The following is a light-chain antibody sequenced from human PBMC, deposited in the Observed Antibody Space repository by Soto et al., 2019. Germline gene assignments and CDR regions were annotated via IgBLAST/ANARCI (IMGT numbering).Light chain of an antibody. Sequence: QSVLTQPRSVSGSPGQPVTIPCTGTSSDVGGYNYVSWYQQHPGKAPKLMIYDVSKRPSGVPDRFSGSKSGNTASLTISGLQAEDEADYYCCSYAGSYYVFGTGTKLTVL. CDR1: SSDVGGYNY. J-gene: IGLJ1*01. V-gene: IGLV2-11*01. CDR2: DVS. CDR3: CSYAGSYYV.